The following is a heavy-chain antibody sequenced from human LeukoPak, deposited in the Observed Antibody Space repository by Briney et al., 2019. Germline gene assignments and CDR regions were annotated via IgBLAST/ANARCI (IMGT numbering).Heavy chain of an antibody. CDR1: EGTFSSYA. CDR3: ARGLGCSSTSCPPNWFDP. J-gene: IGHJ5*02. Sequence: SVKVSCKASEGTFSSYAISWVRQAPGQGLEWMGGIIPIFGTANYAQKFQGRVTITADESTSTAYMELSSLRSEDTAVYYCARGLGCSSTSCPPNWFDPWGQGTLVTVSS. CDR2: IIPIFGTA. V-gene: IGHV1-69*01. D-gene: IGHD2-2*01.